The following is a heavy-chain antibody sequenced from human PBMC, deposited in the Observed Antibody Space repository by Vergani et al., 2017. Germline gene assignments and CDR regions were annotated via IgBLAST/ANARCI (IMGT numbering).Heavy chain of an antibody. CDR3: ARDYWKGGYCSSTSCSLDY. J-gene: IGHJ4*02. V-gene: IGHV3-30*04. CDR2: ISYDGSNK. Sequence: QVQLVESGGGVVQPGRSLRLSCAASGFTFSSYAMHWVRQAPGKGLEWVAVISYDGSNKYYADSVKGRFTISRDNSKNTLYLQMNSLRAEDTAVYYCARDYWKGGYCSSTSCSLDYWGQGTLVTVSS. CDR1: GFTFSSYA. D-gene: IGHD2-2*01.